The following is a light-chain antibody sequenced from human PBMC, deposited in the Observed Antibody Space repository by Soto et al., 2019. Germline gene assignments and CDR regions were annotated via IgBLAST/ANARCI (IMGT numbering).Light chain of an antibody. Sequence: DIQMTQSPSTLSASVGDRVTITCRASQSISSWLAWYQQKPGKAPKLLIYKASSLESGVPSRFSGSGSGTEFTLTISSLQPDDFAPYYCQQYNSYSSTWTFGQGTKVEIK. J-gene: IGKJ1*01. CDR2: KAS. CDR3: QQYNSYSSTWT. CDR1: QSISSW. V-gene: IGKV1-5*03.